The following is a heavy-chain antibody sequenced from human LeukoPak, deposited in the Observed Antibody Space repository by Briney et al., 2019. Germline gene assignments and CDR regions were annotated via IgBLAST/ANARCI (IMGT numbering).Heavy chain of an antibody. CDR2: ISAYNGNT. V-gene: IGHV1-18*01. CDR3: ARPILRFLEWPDNAFDI. J-gene: IGHJ3*02. Sequence: ASVKVSCKASGYTFTSYGISWVRQAPGRGLEWMGWISAYNGNTNYAQKLQGRVTMTTDTSTSTAYMELRSLRSDDTAVYYCARPILRFLEWPDNAFDIWGQGTMVTVSS. CDR1: GYTFTSYG. D-gene: IGHD3-3*01.